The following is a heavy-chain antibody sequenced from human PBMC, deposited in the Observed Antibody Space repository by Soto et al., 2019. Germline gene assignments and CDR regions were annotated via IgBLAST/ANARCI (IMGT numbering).Heavy chain of an antibody. D-gene: IGHD3-10*01. CDR3: AKRHYYGSGSFALAT. J-gene: IGHJ4*03. Sequence: EVRLLGSGGGLVQPGGSLRLSCAGSGFTFSCNAMSWVRQAPGKGLEWVSSVSGDGYASDYADSVKGRFTVSRHNSKNTLYLQMNSLRAEDTAVYYCAKRHYYGSGSFALATWGQGTLVTVSS. V-gene: IGHV3-23*01. CDR1: GFTFSCNA. CDR2: VSGDGYAS.